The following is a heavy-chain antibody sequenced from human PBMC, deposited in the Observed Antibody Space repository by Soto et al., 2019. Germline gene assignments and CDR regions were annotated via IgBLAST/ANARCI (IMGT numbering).Heavy chain of an antibody. D-gene: IGHD2-21*02. Sequence: GGSLRLSCAASGFTFSNYAMHWVRQAPGKGLEWVAVISYDGSNKYYADSVKGRFTISRDNSKNTLYLQMNSLRAEDTAVYYCARDAFRFVVVTAISHPGYNWFDPWGQGTLVTVSS. CDR1: GFTFSNYA. V-gene: IGHV3-30-3*01. CDR2: ISYDGSNK. CDR3: ARDAFRFVVVTAISHPGYNWFDP. J-gene: IGHJ5*02.